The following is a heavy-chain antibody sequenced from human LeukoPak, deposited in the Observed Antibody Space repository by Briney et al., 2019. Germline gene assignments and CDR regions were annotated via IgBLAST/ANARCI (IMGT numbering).Heavy chain of an antibody. V-gene: IGHV3-23*01. D-gene: IGHD5-18*01. CDR1: GFTFSSYA. Sequence: PGGSLRLSCAASGFTFSSYAMSGVRQAPGKGLEWVSAISGSGGSTYYADSVKGRFTISRDNSKNTLYLQMNSLRAEDTAVYYCAKVNMWIQLWSSFDYWGQGTLVTVSS. CDR2: ISGSGGST. J-gene: IGHJ4*02. CDR3: AKVNMWIQLWSSFDY.